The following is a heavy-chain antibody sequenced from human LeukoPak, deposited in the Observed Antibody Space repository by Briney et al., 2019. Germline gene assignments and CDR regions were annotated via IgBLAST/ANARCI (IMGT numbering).Heavy chain of an antibody. CDR1: GGSISSGDYY. V-gene: IGHV4-30-4*01. CDR2: IYYSGST. CDR3: VQRGGGAVAAQVSPFDY. D-gene: IGHD6-19*01. Sequence: PSQTLSLTCTVSGGSISSGDYYWSWIRQPPGKGLEWIGYIYYSGSTYYNPSLKSRVTISVDTSKNQFSLKLRSVTAADTAVYYCVQRGGGAVAAQVSPFDYWGQGTLVTVSS. J-gene: IGHJ4*02.